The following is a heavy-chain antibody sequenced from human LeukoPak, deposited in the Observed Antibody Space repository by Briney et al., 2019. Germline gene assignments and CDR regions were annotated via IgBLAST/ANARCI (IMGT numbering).Heavy chain of an antibody. Sequence: SETLSLTCTVSGGSISSSSYYWGWIRQPPGKGLEWIGSIYYSGSTYYNPSLKSRVTISVDTSKNQFSLKLSSVTAADTAVYYCARDNPEELQADAFDIWGQGTMVTVSS. V-gene: IGHV4-39*07. CDR3: ARDNPEELQADAFDI. D-gene: IGHD1-26*01. J-gene: IGHJ3*02. CDR2: IYYSGST. CDR1: GGSISSSSYY.